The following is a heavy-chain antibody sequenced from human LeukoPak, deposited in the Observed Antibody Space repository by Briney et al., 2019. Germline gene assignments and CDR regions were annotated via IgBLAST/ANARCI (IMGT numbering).Heavy chain of an antibody. Sequence: ASVKVSCKASGYTFTGYYMHWVRQAPGQGLEWMGWINPNSGGTNYAQKFQGRVTMTRDTSIRTAYMELSRLRSDDTAVYYCARDVFRRGYCSSTSCYTGNWFDPWGQGTLVTASS. J-gene: IGHJ5*02. CDR3: ARDVFRRGYCSSTSCYTGNWFDP. CDR2: INPNSGGT. D-gene: IGHD2-2*02. CDR1: GYTFTGYY. V-gene: IGHV1-2*02.